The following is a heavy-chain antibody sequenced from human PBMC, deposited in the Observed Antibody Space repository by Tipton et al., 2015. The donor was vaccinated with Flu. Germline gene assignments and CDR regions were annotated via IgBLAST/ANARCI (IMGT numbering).Heavy chain of an antibody. CDR3: ARRDYSNYVSEPKNWFDP. V-gene: IGHV4-39*01. CDR1: GGSISTYDYY. D-gene: IGHD4-11*01. CDR2: IYYDGSI. Sequence: TLSLTCTVSGGSISTYDYYWGWFRQPPGKGPEWLGSIYYDGSIYDSPSFKSRVSMSVDTSRNQFSLRLSSVTAADAAVYYCARRDYSNYVSEPKNWFDPWGQGTLVTVSS. J-gene: IGHJ5*02.